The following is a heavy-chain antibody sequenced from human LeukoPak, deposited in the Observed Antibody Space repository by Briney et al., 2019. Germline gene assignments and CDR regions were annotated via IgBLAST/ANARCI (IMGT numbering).Heavy chain of an antibody. CDR3: ARGTSYYYDSSGYYQTGYFQH. J-gene: IGHJ1*01. D-gene: IGHD3-22*01. V-gene: IGHV4-34*01. CDR2: INHSGST. Sequence: PSETLSLTCAVYGGSFCGYYWSWIRQPPGKGLEWIGEINHSGSTNYNPSLKSRVTISVDTSKNQFSLKLSSVTAADTAVYYCARGTSYYYDSSGYYQTGYFQHWGQGTLVTVSS. CDR1: GGSFCGYY.